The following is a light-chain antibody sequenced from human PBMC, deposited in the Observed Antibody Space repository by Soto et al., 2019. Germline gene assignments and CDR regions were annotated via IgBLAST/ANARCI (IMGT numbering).Light chain of an antibody. CDR2: GAS. J-gene: IGKJ1*01. CDR1: QSVSSN. V-gene: IGKV3-15*01. CDR3: QQYNNCPQT. Sequence: EIVMTQSPATLSVSPGERATLSCRASQSVSSNLAWYQQKPGQAPRLLIYGASTRATGIPARFSGSGSGTEFTLTLSSLRSEDFAVYYCQQYNNCPQTFGQGTMVEIK.